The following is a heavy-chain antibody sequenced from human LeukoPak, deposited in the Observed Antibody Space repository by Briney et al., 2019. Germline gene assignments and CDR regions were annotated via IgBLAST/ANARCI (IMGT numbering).Heavy chain of an antibody. CDR3: ARGSANWGPDAFDI. CDR1: GFTSSSNS. CDR2: ISRSSSYI. D-gene: IGHD7-27*01. Sequence: GGSLRLSCAASGFTSSSNSMNWVRQAPGKGLEWVSSISRSSSYIYYADSVKGRFTISRDNAKNSLFLQMNSLRAKDTAVYYCARGSANWGPDAFDIWGQGTMVTVSS. J-gene: IGHJ3*02. V-gene: IGHV3-21*01.